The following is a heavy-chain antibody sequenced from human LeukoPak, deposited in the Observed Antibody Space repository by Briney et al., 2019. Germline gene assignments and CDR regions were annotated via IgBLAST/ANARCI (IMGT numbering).Heavy chain of an antibody. CDR3: ARDHLGHDYGDYLWYFDY. V-gene: IGHV3-21*01. CDR2: ISSSSSYM. J-gene: IGHJ4*02. Sequence: GGSLRLSCAASGFTFSSYSMNWVRQAPGKGLEWVSSISSSSSYMYYADSVKGRFTISRDNAKNSLYLQMNSLRAEDTAVYYCARDHLGHDYGDYLWYFDYWGQGTLVTVSS. D-gene: IGHD4-17*01. CDR1: GFTFSSYS.